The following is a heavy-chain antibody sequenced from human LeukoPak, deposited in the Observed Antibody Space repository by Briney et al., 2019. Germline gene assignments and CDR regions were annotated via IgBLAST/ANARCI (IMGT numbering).Heavy chain of an antibody. CDR3: AVLRSGDVFDF. J-gene: IGHJ3*01. V-gene: IGHV4-59*02. D-gene: IGHD1-26*01. CDR1: GGSVYTYY. CDR2: IYDMGST. Sequence: SETLSLTCTVSGGSVYTYYWGWIRQPPGKGLETIGYIYDMGSTNYSPSLKSRVSISIDTSKNQFSLRLDSVTAADTAVYYCAVLRSGDVFDFWGQGTMVTVSS.